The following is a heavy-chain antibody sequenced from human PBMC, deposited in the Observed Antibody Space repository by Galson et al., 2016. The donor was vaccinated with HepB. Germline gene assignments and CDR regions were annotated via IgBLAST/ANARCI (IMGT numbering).Heavy chain of an antibody. J-gene: IGHJ6*02. Sequence: QSGAEVKKPGESLRISCKDSGYSFTSYWISWVRQMPGKGLEWMGRIDPTDSYTNYSPSFQGHVTISADKSISTAYLQWSSLKASDTAMYYCVRLPLVSGKRYYGVDVGGQGTTVTVSS. CDR3: VRLPLVSGKRYYGVDV. CDR1: GYSFTSYW. D-gene: IGHD6-19*01. CDR2: IDPTDSYT. V-gene: IGHV5-10-1*01.